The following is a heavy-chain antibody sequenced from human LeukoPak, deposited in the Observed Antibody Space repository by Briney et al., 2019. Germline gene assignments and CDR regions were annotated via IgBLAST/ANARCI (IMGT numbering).Heavy chain of an antibody. Sequence: SVKVSCKASGGTFSSYAISWVRQAPGQGLEWMGGIIPIFGTANYAQKFQGRVTITADESTSTAYMELSSLRSEDTAVYYCARGGFTIFGVVISTDLDYWGQGTLVTVSS. D-gene: IGHD3-3*01. V-gene: IGHV1-69*13. CDR1: GGTFSSYA. J-gene: IGHJ4*02. CDR2: IIPIFGTA. CDR3: ARGGFTIFGVVISTDLDY.